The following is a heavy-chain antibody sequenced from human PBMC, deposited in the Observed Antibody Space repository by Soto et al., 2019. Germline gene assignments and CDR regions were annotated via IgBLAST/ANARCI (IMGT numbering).Heavy chain of an antibody. CDR3: VESGGAADY. J-gene: IGHJ4*02. CDR1: GFTFSSYW. CDR2: IQQDGSER. V-gene: IGHV3-7*03. Sequence: PGGSLRLSCAASGFTFSSYWMGWVRQAPGKGLEWVANIQQDGSERHYGGSVKGRFTISRDNAKNSLYPQMNSLRAEDTAVYYCVESGGAADYWGQGTLVTVSS. D-gene: IGHD2-8*02.